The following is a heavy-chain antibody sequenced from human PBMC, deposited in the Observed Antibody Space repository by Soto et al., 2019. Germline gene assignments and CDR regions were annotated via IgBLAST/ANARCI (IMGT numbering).Heavy chain of an antibody. J-gene: IGHJ4*02. Sequence: EVQLVESGGGLVQPGGSLRVSCAASGFTFSDHNMDWVRQAPGKGLEWVGRTRNKANSYTTEYAASVKGRFTISRDDSMNSLYLQMNSLKIEDTAMYYCARLSPDWGQGTLVTVSS. CDR3: ARLSPD. CDR1: GFTFSDHN. V-gene: IGHV3-72*01. CDR2: TRNKANSYTT.